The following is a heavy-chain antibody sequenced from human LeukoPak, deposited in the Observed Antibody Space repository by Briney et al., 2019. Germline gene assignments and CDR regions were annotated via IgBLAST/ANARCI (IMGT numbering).Heavy chain of an antibody. CDR2: INPNSGGT. CDR1: GCTFTGYY. J-gene: IGHJ4*02. D-gene: IGHD5-12*01. V-gene: IGHV1-2*02. CDR3: ARSKWWLPFDY. Sequence: ASVKVSCKSSGCTFTGYYMHWVRQAPGQGLEWMGWINPNSGGTNYAQKFQGRVTMTRDTSISTAYMELSRLRSDDTAVYYCARSKWWLPFDYWGQGTLVTVSS.